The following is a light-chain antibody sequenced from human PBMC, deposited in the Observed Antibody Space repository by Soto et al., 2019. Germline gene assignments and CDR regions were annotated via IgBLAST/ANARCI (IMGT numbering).Light chain of an antibody. CDR1: SSDVGGYKY. J-gene: IGLJ1*01. CDR3: SSYTSRSTLV. V-gene: IGLV2-14*01. CDR2: EVS. Sequence: QSALTQPASVSGSTGQSITISCTGTSSDVGGYKYVSWYQQYPGKAPKLMFYEVSNRPSGVSNRLSGSKSGNTASLTISGLQAEDEADYYCSSYTSRSTLVFGTGTKVTVL.